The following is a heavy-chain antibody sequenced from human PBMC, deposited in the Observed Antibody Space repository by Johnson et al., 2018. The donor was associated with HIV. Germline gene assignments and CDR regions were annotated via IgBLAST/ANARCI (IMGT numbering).Heavy chain of an antibody. J-gene: IGHJ3*02. Sequence: VQLVESGGGLVQPGGSLRLSCAASGFTVSSNYMSWVRQAPGKGLEWVSRIKSDGSDTSYADSVKGRFTISRDNPKNTLYLQMNSLRREDTAVYYCAKGGVGRDGNRDAFDIWGQGKMVTVSS. CDR3: AKGGVGRDGNRDAFDI. CDR2: IKSDGSDT. CDR1: GFTVSSNY. D-gene: IGHD5-24*01. V-gene: IGHV3-66*02.